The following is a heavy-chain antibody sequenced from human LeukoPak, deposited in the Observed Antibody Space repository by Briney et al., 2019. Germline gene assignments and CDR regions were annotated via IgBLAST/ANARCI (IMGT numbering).Heavy chain of an antibody. J-gene: IGHJ4*02. Sequence: GGSLRLSCAAPGFTFSSYAMSWVRQAPGKGLEWVSAISGSGGSTYYADSVKGRFTISRDNSKNTLYLQMNSLRAEDTAVYYCAKEIDYNSGSLTNDYWGQGTLVTVSS. CDR3: AKEIDYNSGSLTNDY. CDR1: GFTFSSYA. D-gene: IGHD1-26*01. V-gene: IGHV3-23*01. CDR2: ISGSGGST.